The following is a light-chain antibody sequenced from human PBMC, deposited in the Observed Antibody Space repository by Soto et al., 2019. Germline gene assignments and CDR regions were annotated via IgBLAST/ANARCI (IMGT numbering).Light chain of an antibody. Sequence: QSDLTQPRPVSGSPGQSVTISCTGTSSDVGGYNYVSWYQQHPGQAHKLMIYDVSKRPSGVPDRFSGSKSGNAASLTIYGLQAEDEADYYCCSYAGSLIWVFGGGTKLTVL. J-gene: IGLJ3*02. V-gene: IGLV2-11*01. CDR3: CSYAGSLIWV. CDR2: DVS. CDR1: SSDVGGYNY.